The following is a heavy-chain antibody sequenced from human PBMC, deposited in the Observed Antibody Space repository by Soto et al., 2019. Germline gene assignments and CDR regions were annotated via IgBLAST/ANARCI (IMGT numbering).Heavy chain of an antibody. CDR1: GGSINSYY. V-gene: IGHV4-59*01. D-gene: IGHD3-3*01. CDR3: ARSRFWSGYYDYYYMDV. Sequence: QVQLQESGPGLVKPWETLSLTCTVSGGSINSYYWSWIRQPPGKGLEWIGYIYYSGSTNYNPSLKSRVTISVDASKNQFSLKLSSVTAADTAVYYCARSRFWSGYYDYYYMDVWGKGTTVTVSS. CDR2: IYYSGST. J-gene: IGHJ6*03.